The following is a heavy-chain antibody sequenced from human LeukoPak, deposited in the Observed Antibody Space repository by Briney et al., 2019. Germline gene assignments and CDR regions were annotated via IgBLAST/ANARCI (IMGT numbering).Heavy chain of an antibody. D-gene: IGHD7-27*01. CDR1: GYTVTRYY. CDR3: ARGIELGIGYYYYYMDV. CDR2: INPNTGGT. J-gene: IGHJ6*03. V-gene: IGHV1-2*02. Sequence: ASVKVSCKASGYTVTRYYVHWVRQAPGQRLEWRGWINPNTGGTNYAQKFQGRVTMTRDTSISTAYMELRRLRSDDTAVYDCARGIELGIGYYYYYMDVWGKGTTVTISS.